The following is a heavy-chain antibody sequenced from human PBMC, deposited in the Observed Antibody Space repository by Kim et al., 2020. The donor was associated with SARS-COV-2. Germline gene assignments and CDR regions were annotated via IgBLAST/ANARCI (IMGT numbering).Heavy chain of an antibody. CDR3: ARDHYDYAWGGSPYYYYNLDV. CDR1: DFTVTANC. J-gene: IGHJ6*02. D-gene: IGHD3-16*01. CDR2: IYSDADKV. V-gene: IGHV3-53*01. Sequence: GGSLRLSCVGWDFTVTANCMSLVRQAPGRGLEWISVIYSDADKVYYADSVKGRFTISRDDSKNTVYLQMNNLRAEDTAVYYCARDHYDYAWGGSPYYYYNLDVWGRGTTVTVSS.